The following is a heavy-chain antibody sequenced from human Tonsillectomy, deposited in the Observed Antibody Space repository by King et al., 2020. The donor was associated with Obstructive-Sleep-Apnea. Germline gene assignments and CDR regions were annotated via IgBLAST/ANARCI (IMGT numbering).Heavy chain of an antibody. D-gene: IGHD6-19*01. CDR1: GFTFSTYA. Sequence: VQLVESGGGVVQPGRSLRLSCAASGFTFSTYAMHWVRQAPGKGLEWVAVIPYDGNNKYYADSVKGRFTISRDNSKNTLYLQMNSLRAEDTAVYYCAREGGWQETYFYGMDVWGQGTTVTVSS. V-gene: IGHV3-30-3*01. J-gene: IGHJ6*02. CDR3: AREGGWQETYFYGMDV. CDR2: IPYDGNNK.